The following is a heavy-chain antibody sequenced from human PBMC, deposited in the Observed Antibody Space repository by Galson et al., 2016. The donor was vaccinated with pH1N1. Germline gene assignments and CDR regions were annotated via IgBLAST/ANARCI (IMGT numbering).Heavy chain of an antibody. CDR3: AKQLVVD. Sequence: SLRLSCAASGFTFSDYWMTWVRQAPAKGLEWVANINQDGSKIYYVDSVKGRFTISRDNAKNSLYLQMNSLRAEDTAVYYCAKQLVVDWGQGTLVTVSP. CDR2: INQDGSKI. V-gene: IGHV3-7*01. D-gene: IGHD6-6*01. J-gene: IGHJ4*02. CDR1: GFTFSDYW.